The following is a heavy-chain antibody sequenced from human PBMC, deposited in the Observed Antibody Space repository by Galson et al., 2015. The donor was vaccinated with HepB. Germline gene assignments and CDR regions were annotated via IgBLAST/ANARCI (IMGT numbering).Heavy chain of an antibody. CDR2: INPNSGGT. CDR3: ARPDRGVLWFGELKFNY. J-gene: IGHJ4*02. Sequence: SVKVSCKASGYTFTGYYMHWVRQAPGQGLEWMGWINPNSGGTNYAQEFQGRVTMTRDTSISTAYMELSRLRSDDTAVYYCARPDRGVLWFGELKFNYWGQGTLVTVSS. CDR1: GYTFTGYY. V-gene: IGHV1-2*02. D-gene: IGHD3-10*01.